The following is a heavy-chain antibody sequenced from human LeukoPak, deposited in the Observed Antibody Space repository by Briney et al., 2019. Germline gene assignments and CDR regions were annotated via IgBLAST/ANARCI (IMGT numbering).Heavy chain of an antibody. CDR3: ARGHWRSYDILTGRNWFDP. CDR2: INHSGST. V-gene: IGHV4-34*01. D-gene: IGHD3-9*01. CDR1: GGSFSGYY. Sequence: SETLSLTCAVYGGSFSGYYWSWIRQPPGKGLEWIGEINHSGSTNYNPSLKSRVTISVDTSKNQFSLKLSSVTAADTAVYYCARGHWRSYDILTGRNWFDPWGQGTLVTVSS. J-gene: IGHJ5*02.